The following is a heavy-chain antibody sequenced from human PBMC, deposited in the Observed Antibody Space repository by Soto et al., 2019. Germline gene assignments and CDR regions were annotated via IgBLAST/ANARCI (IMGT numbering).Heavy chain of an antibody. Sequence: GASVKVSCKASGYTFTGYYMHWVRQAPGQGLEWMGWINPNSGGTNYAQKFQGWVTMTRDTSISTAYMELSRLRSDDTAVYYCARVRGYSSNWFDPWGQGTLVTVSS. CDR1: GYTFTGYY. CDR2: INPNSGGT. V-gene: IGHV1-2*04. J-gene: IGHJ5*02. D-gene: IGHD5-18*01. CDR3: ARVRGYSSNWFDP.